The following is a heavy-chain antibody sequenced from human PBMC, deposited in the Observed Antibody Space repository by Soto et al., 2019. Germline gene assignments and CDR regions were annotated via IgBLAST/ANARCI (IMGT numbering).Heavy chain of an antibody. CDR2: TYYRSRWYN. V-gene: IGHV6-1*01. D-gene: IGHD1-7*01. CDR3: AGTTWHQRDFMYF. Sequence: SQTLSLTCAISGDSVSSNSTAWNWIRLSPSRGLEWLARTYYRSRWYNDYAVSVRSRITVNPDTSKNQFSLQLTSVTPEDTAVYFCAGTTWHQRDFMYFPGKGTSVTGSS. CDR1: GDSVSSNSTA. J-gene: IGHJ6*03.